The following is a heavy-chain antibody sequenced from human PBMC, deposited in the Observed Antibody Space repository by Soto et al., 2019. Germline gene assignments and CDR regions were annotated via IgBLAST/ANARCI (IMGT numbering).Heavy chain of an antibody. Sequence: EVQLLESGGGLVQPGGSLRLSCAASGFTFSSYAMSWVRQAPGKGLEWVSAISGSGGSTYYADSVKGRFTISRDNSKNTLYLQMNSLRAEVTAVYYCAKSSSGWYGYFDYWGQGTLVTVSS. CDR1: GFTFSSYA. D-gene: IGHD6-19*01. CDR3: AKSSSGWYGYFDY. V-gene: IGHV3-23*01. CDR2: ISGSGGST. J-gene: IGHJ4*02.